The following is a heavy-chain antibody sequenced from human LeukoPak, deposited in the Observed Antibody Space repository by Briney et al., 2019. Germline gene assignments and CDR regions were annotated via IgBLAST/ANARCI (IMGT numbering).Heavy chain of an antibody. Sequence: GGSLRLSCAASGFTFSRYGMSGVRQAPGKGLEWVSAISGSGGSTYYADSVKGRFTISRDNSKNTLYLQTNSLRAEDTAVYYCAKGGESMIVVVITYVDYWGQGTLVTVSS. CDR3: AKGGESMIVVVITYVDY. D-gene: IGHD3-22*01. J-gene: IGHJ4*02. CDR2: ISGSGGST. V-gene: IGHV3-23*01. CDR1: GFTFSRYG.